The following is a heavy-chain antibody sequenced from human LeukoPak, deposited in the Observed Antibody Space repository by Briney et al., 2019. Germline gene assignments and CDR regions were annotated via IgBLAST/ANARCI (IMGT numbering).Heavy chain of an antibody. Sequence: ASVKVSCKASGGTFSSYAISWVRQAPGQGLEWMGGIIPIFGTANYAQKFQGRVTITADKSTSTAYMELSSLRSEDTAVYYCARAPTTVTTNWFDPWGQGTLVTVSS. CDR2: IIPIFGTA. CDR3: ARAPTTVTTNWFDP. CDR1: GGTFSSYA. D-gene: IGHD4-17*01. V-gene: IGHV1-69*06. J-gene: IGHJ5*02.